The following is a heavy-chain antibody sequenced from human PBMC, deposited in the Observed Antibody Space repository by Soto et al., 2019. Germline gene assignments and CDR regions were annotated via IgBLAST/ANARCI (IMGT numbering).Heavy chain of an antibody. CDR1: GGSFSGYY. CDR2: INHSGST. CDR3: ARGRITGTTVGMDV. J-gene: IGHJ6*02. V-gene: IGHV4-34*01. Sequence: QVQLQQWGAGLLKPSETLSLTCAVYGGSFSGYYWSWIRQPPGKGLEWIGEINHSGSTNYNPSLQSRVTISVDTPKNQFSLKLSSVTAADTAVYYCARGRITGTTVGMDVWGQGTTVTVSS. D-gene: IGHD1-7*01.